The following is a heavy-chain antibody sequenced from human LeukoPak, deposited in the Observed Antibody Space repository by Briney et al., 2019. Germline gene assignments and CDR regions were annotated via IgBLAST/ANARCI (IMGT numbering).Heavy chain of an antibody. V-gene: IGHV5-51*01. CDR2: IYPGDSDT. J-gene: IGHJ4*02. CDR1: GDSFTSYW. D-gene: IGHD6-19*01. Sequence: GEPLKISCKGSGDSFTSYWIGWVRQMPGKGLEWMGIIYPGDSDTRYSPSFQGQVTISADKSISTAYLQWSSLKASDTAMYYCARQPSIAVAGTPSFADYWGQGTLVTVSS. CDR3: ARQPSIAVAGTPSFADY.